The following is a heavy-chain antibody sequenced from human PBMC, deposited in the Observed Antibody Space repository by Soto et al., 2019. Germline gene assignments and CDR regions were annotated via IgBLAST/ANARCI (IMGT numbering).Heavy chain of an antibody. Sequence: SETLSLTCAVYGGSFGGYYWSWIRQPPGKGLEWIGEINHSGSTNYNPSLKSRVTISVDTSKNQFSLKLSSVTAADTAAYYCATQCTTGPTYTSDTWFDNRGQGSLV. CDR2: INHSGST. D-gene: IGHD6-19*01. CDR1: GGSFGGYY. V-gene: IGHV4-34*01. J-gene: IGHJ5*02. CDR3: ATQCTTGPTYTSDTWFDN.